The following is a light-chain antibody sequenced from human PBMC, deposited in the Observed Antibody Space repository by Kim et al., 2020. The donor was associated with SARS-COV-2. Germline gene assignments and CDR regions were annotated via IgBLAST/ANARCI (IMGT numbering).Light chain of an antibody. V-gene: IGLV3-1*01. J-gene: IGLJ2*01. CDR1: KLGDKY. Sequence: SYELTQPPSVSVSPGQTASITCSGDKLGDKYVCWYQQKPGQSPVLVIYQDRKRPSGIPERFSGSNSGNTATLTISGAQPMDEADYYCQAWDSSTAVVFGGGTTLTVL. CDR3: QAWDSSTAVV. CDR2: QDR.